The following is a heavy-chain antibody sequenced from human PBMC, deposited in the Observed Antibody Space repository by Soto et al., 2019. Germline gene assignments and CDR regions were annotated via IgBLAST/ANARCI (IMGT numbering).Heavy chain of an antibody. CDR1: GYTFTSHG. D-gene: IGHD2-15*01. CDR3: ARDHVYCSGDSCFVSDY. V-gene: IGHV1-18*01. Sequence: ASVKVSCKASGYTFTSHGISWVRQDAGQGLEWMAWISANNGKTKFAQKFQGRLTMTTDTSTSTAYMELRSLRSDDTAVYYCARDHVYCSGDSCFVSDYWGQGTPVTVSS. J-gene: IGHJ4*02. CDR2: ISANNGKT.